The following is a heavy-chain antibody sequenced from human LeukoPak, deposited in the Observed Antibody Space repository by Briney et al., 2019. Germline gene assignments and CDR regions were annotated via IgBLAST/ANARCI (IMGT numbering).Heavy chain of an antibody. V-gene: IGHV3-33*01. Sequence: TGGSLRLSCAASGIPFSSYGMHWVRQAPGKGLEWVAVIWYDGSKKYYADFVKGRFTISRDNSKNTLSVQMSSLRVEDTAVYYCARWNQGHGLDVWGQGTTVTVSS. CDR3: ARWNQGHGLDV. CDR2: IWYDGSKK. D-gene: IGHD4-23*01. CDR1: GIPFSSYG. J-gene: IGHJ6*02.